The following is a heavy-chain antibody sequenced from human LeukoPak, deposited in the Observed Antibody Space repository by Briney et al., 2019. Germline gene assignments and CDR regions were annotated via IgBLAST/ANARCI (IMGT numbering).Heavy chain of an antibody. Sequence: PGGSLRLSCAASGVTFSSYAMGWVRQAPGEGLEWVSSISNSGGNTYYAVSVRGRFTISRDNSKNTLYLQMSSLRAEETAVYYCAKGSDWKSSEEDSWRQGTLVTVSS. CDR1: GVTFSSYA. V-gene: IGHV3-23*01. CDR2: ISNSGGNT. J-gene: IGHJ4*02. CDR3: AKGSDWKSSEEDS. D-gene: IGHD6-19*01.